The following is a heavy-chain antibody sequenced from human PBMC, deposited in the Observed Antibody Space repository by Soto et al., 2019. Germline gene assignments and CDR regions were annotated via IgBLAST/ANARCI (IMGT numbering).Heavy chain of an antibody. CDR1: GFTVNSYY. D-gene: IGHD5-12*01. J-gene: IGHJ4*02. CDR3: ARRTHEATAMNY. CDR2: IYTGGST. V-gene: IGHV3-66*04. Sequence: EVQLVESGGGLVQPGGSLRLSCAPSGFTVNSYYMSWVRQAPGKGLEWVSVIYTGGSTYYADSVKGRFTISRDNSKNTLYLQMSSLRTEDTAVYYCARRTHEATAMNYWGQGALVIVSS.